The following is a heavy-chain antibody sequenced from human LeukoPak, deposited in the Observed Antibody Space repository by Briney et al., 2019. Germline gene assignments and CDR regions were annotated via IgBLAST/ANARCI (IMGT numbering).Heavy chain of an antibody. CDR3: AKGRRNDP. CDR2: VHPISGNT. D-gene: IGHD1-14*01. V-gene: IGHV1-8*01. J-gene: IGHJ5*02. Sequence: ASVKVFCKTCGYPFTTWEINWVRQAAGQGREGMGWVHPISGNTAYAQKFQGRVTMTRDTSISTAHMEPSGLRFDDTAVYFCAKGRRNDPWGEGTLVTVSS. CDR1: GYPFTTWE.